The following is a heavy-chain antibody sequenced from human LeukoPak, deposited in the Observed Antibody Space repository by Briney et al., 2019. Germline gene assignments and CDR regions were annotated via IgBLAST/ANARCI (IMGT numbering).Heavy chain of an antibody. V-gene: IGHV4-34*01. J-gene: IGHJ5*02. D-gene: IGHD6-6*01. CDR3: ARAREQLYSPKVFDP. CDR1: GGSFSGYY. CDR2: INHSGST. Sequence: PSETLSLTCAVYGGSFSGYYWSWIRQPPGKGLEWIGEINHSGSTNYNPSLKSRVTISVDTSKNQFSLKLSSVTAADTAVYYCARAREQLYSPKVFDPWGQGTLVTVSS.